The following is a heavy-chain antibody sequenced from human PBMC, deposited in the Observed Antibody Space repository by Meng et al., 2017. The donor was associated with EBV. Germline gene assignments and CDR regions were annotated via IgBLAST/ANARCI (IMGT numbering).Heavy chain of an antibody. CDR1: GFTFSSYA. CDR2: ISYDGSNK. V-gene: IGHV3-30-3*01. D-gene: IGHD5-12*01. Sequence: QVPLVESGGGVVQPWRSLRLSCAASGFTFSSYAMHWVRQAPGKGLEWVAVISYDGSNKYYADSVKGRFTISRDNSKNTLYLQMNSLRAEDTAVYYCAGGQQWLRSPYFDYWGQGTLVTVSS. J-gene: IGHJ4*02. CDR3: AGGQQWLRSPYFDY.